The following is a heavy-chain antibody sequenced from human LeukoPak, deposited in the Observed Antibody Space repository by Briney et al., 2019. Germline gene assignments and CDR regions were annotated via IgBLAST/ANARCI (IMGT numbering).Heavy chain of an antibody. CDR2: IVNTET. J-gene: IGHJ4*02. CDR3: AKDWIQFNRVFDCFDS. V-gene: IGHV3-23*01. D-gene: IGHD5-18*01. Sequence: RXXPGXXLXWXATIVNTETFYADSVTGRFTISRDTSKNTVNLQMNRLRVQDTAIYYCAKDWIQFNRVFDCFDSWGQGTPVTVSS.